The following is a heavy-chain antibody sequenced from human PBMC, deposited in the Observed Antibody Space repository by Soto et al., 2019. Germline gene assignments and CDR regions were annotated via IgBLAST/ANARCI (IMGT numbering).Heavy chain of an antibody. V-gene: IGHV1-69*14. CDR2: IIPFFGTA. Sequence: QVQLVQSGAEVKKPGSSVKVSCKASGGTFNSYIISWVRQAPGQGLEWMGGIIPFFGTASYTQKFQDRVTITADKSTSTAYMELSSLRSDDTAVYYCARADSSGYRYDYWGQGTLVTVSS. D-gene: IGHD3-22*01. CDR3: ARADSSGYRYDY. CDR1: GGTFNSYI. J-gene: IGHJ4*02.